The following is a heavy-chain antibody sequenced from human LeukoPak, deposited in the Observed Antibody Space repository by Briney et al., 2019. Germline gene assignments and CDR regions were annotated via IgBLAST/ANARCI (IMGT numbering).Heavy chain of an antibody. CDR2: VYYSGST. CDR3: VRGARGYSYG. V-gene: IGHV4-59*01. D-gene: IGHD5-18*01. CDR1: GASISSYY. Sequence: SETLSLTCTVSGASISSYYWSWIRQPPGKGLEWIGYVYYSGSTNYNPSLKSRVTISLDTSKNQFSLKLSSVIAADTAVYYCVRGARGYSYGWGQGTRVTVSS. J-gene: IGHJ4*02.